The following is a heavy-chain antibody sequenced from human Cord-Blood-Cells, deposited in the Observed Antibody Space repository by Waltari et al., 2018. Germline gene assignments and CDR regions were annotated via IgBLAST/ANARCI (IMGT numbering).Heavy chain of an antibody. Sequence: QVQLQQWGAGLLKPSETLSLTCAVYGGSFSGYYWSWIRQPPGKGLEWIGEINHSGSTHSHPSLKSRVTISVDTSKNQFSLKLSSVTAADTAVYYCARSHGRRFSYVIVGATYYFDYWGQGTLVTVSS. CDR1: GGSFSGYY. J-gene: IGHJ4*02. CDR2: INHSGST. V-gene: IGHV4-34*01. CDR3: ARSHGRRFSYVIVGATYYFDY. D-gene: IGHD1-26*01.